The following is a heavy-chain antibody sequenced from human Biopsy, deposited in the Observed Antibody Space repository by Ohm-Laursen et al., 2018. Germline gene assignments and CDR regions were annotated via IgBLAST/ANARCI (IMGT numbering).Heavy chain of an antibody. CDR1: GDSVTKYY. J-gene: IGHJ5*02. V-gene: IGHV4-59*02. CDR2: IYYSVMT. D-gene: IGHD3-22*01. CDR3: ARDYDTSGYYYVS. Sequence: TLSLTCTVPGDSVTKYYWSWIRQPPGKGLEWIGHIYYSVMTNYNPSLQSRVSISVDTSRNQVSLTLSSVTAADTAVYYCARDYDTSGYYYVSWGQGTLVTVSS.